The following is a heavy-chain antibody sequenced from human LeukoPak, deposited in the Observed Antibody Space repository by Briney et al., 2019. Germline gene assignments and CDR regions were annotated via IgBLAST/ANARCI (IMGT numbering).Heavy chain of an antibody. V-gene: IGHV1-69*13. Sequence: SVKVSCKASGGTFSSYAISWVRQAPGQGLEWMGGIIPIFGTANYAQKFQGRVTITADESTSTAYMELSSLGSEDTAVYYCARGRIAVAGDLFDYWGQGTLVTVSS. J-gene: IGHJ4*02. CDR2: IIPIFGTA. D-gene: IGHD6-19*01. CDR3: ARGRIAVAGDLFDY. CDR1: GGTFSSYA.